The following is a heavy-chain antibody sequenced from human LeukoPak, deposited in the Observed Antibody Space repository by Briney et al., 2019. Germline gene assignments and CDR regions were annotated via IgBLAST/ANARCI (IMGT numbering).Heavy chain of an antibody. CDR1: GFTFSTYI. D-gene: IGHD3-10*01. Sequence: GGSLRLSCAASGFTFSTYIMYWVRQAPGKGLEWVALISYDGSNKYYADSVKGRFTISRDNSKNTLYLQVNSLRAEDTALYYCANYYRSATSTYVMDVWGQGTTVTVSS. V-gene: IGHV3-30*04. J-gene: IGHJ6*02. CDR2: ISYDGSNK. CDR3: ANYYRSATSTYVMDV.